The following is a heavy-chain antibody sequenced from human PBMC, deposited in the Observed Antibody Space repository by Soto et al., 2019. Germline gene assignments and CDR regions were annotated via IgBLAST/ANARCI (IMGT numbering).Heavy chain of an antibody. CDR3: ARDSSAQLWLLSVYFDY. Sequence: GGSLRLSCAASGFTFSSYAMHWVRQAPGKGLEWVAVISYDGSNKYYADSVKGRFTISRDNSKNTLYLQMNSLRAEDTAVYYCARDSSAQLWLLSVYFDYWGQGTRVTVSS. CDR1: GFTFSSYA. V-gene: IGHV3-30-3*01. D-gene: IGHD5-18*01. CDR2: ISYDGSNK. J-gene: IGHJ4*02.